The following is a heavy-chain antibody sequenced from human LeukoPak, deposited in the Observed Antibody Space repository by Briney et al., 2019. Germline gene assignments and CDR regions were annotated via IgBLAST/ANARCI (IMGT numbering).Heavy chain of an antibody. CDR2: IYSGGST. J-gene: IGHJ4*02. V-gene: IGHV3-53*01. D-gene: IGHD5-18*01. CDR1: GFTVSSNY. Sequence: PGGSLRLSCAASGFTVSSNYMSWVRQAPGKGLEWVSVIYSGGSTYYADSVKGRLTISRDNSKNTLYLQMNSLRAEDTAVYYCARGGSGYSYRLGYWGQGTLVTVSS. CDR3: ARGGSGYSYRLGY.